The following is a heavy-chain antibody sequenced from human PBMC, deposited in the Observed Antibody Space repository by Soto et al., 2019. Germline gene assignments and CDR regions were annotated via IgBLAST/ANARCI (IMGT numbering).Heavy chain of an antibody. V-gene: IGHV4-59*01. D-gene: IGHD6-13*01. Sequence: TLSLTCTVSGGSISSYYWSWIRQPPGKGLEWIGYIYYSGSTNYNPSLKSRVTISVDTSKNQFSLKLSSVTAADTAVYYCARVKAAAGTWWIGWFDPWGQGTLVTVSS. CDR3: ARVKAAAGTWWIGWFDP. CDR1: GGSISSYY. CDR2: IYYSGST. J-gene: IGHJ5*02.